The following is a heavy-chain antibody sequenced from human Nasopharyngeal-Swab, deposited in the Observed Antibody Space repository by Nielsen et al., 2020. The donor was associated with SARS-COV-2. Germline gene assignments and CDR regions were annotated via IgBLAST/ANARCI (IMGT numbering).Heavy chain of an antibody. CDR3: ALITMVRGVTAGQLDP. Sequence: WVRQAPGQGLEWMGGIIPIFGTANYAQKFQGRVTTTADESTSTAYMELSSLRSEDTAVYYCALITMVRGVTAGQLDPWGQGTLVTVSS. V-gene: IGHV1-69*01. J-gene: IGHJ5*02. CDR2: IIPIFGTA. D-gene: IGHD3-10*01.